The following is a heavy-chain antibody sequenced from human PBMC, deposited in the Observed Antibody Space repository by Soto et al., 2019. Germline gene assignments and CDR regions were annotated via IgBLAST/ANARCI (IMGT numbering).Heavy chain of an antibody. V-gene: IGHV1-69*13. CDR1: GGTFSSYS. CDR2: IIPIFGTA. D-gene: IGHD6-19*01. J-gene: IGHJ6*02. Sequence: SVKGSCKASGGTFSSYSISWVLQAPVQVLEWMGGIIPIFGTANYAQKFQGRVTITAGESTSTAYMELSSLRSEDTAVYYCARGSLGYSRGWTDYYYYGMDVWGQGTTVTVSS. CDR3: ARGSLGYSRGWTDYYYYGMDV.